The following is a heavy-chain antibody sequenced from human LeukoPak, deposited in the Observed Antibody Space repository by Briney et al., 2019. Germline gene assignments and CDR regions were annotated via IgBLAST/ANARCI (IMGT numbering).Heavy chain of an antibody. CDR1: GFTVRRHS. CDR2: IWYDGSNK. D-gene: IGHD6-13*01. CDR3: ARDLRYSSSWYFGKDYYMDV. J-gene: IGHJ6*03. Sequence: PGGSLRLSCEDSGFTVRRHSMNWVRQAPGKGLEWVAIIWYDGSNKYYADSVKGRFTISRDNSKNTLYLQMNSLRAEDTAVYYCARDLRYSSSWYFGKDYYMDVWGKGTTVTVSS. V-gene: IGHV3-33*07.